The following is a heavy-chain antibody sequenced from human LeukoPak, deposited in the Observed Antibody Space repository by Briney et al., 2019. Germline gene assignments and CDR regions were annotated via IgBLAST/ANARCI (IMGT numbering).Heavy chain of an antibody. CDR3: ARDRGGSYPFDY. V-gene: IGHV3-21*01. CDR2: ISSSSSYI. J-gene: IGHJ4*02. D-gene: IGHD1-26*01. CDR1: GFTFSSYS. Sequence: PGGSLRLSCAASGFTFSSYSMNWVRQAPGKGLEWVSSISSSSSYIYYADSVKGRFTISRDNAKNSLYLQMNSLRAEDTAVYYCARDRGGSYPFDYWGQGTLVTVSS.